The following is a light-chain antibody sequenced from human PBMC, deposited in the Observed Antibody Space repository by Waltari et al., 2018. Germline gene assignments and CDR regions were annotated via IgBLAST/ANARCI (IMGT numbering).Light chain of an antibody. J-gene: IGKJ5*01. CDR3: QQYYSSPHT. CDR1: QSVLHSSNNKNY. V-gene: IGKV4-1*01. CDR2: WGS. Sequence: DIVMTQSPDSLAVSLGERATINCKSSQSVLHSSNNKNYLAWYRQKPGQPPKLLIYWGSTRESGVPDRISGSGSGTDFTLTIGSLQAEDVAVYYCQQYYSSPHTFGLGTRLEIK.